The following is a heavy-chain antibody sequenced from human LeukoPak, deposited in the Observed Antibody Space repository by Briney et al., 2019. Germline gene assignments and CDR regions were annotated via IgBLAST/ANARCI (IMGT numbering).Heavy chain of an antibody. D-gene: IGHD3-16*01. CDR2: ISADSATT. J-gene: IGHJ3*02. Sequence: GGSLRLSCAASGFNFGSYSMTWVRQAPGKGLEWVSVISADSATTFYADSVKGRFTISRDNAKNSLYLQMNSLRAEDTALYYCARRGRDAFDIWGQGTMVTVSS. CDR3: ARRGRDAFDI. CDR1: GFNFGSYS. V-gene: IGHV3-23*01.